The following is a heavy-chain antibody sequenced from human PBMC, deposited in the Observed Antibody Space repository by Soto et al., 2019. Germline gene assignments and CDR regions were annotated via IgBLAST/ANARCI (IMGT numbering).Heavy chain of an antibody. Sequence: SVRVSCKXSGGTFSSYAISWVRQAPGQGLEWMGGIIPIFGTANYAQKFQGRVTITADESTSTAYMELSSLRSEDTAVYYCARDQRYYYGSGLNYYYGMDVWGQGTTVTVSS. CDR2: IIPIFGTA. CDR1: GGTFSSYA. J-gene: IGHJ6*02. V-gene: IGHV1-69*13. CDR3: ARDQRYYYGSGLNYYYGMDV. D-gene: IGHD3-10*01.